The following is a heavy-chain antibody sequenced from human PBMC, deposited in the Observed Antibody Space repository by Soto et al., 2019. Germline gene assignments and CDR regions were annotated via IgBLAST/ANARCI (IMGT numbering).Heavy chain of an antibody. CDR1: RGTFSNYA. CDR2: IVPIHDTT. V-gene: IGHV1-69*01. J-gene: IGHJ5*02. Sequence: QVQLVQTGAEVKRPGSSVNVSCTASRGTFSNYAILWVRQAPGQGLEWMGGIVPIHDTTDYAQKFQGRVTITADEPSSTAYMERRSLRSEDTAVYYCAADSDGHVSWGQGTLVTVSS. CDR3: AADSDGHVS.